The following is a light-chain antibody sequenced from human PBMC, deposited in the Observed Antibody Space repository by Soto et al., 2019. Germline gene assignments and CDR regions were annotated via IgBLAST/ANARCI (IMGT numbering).Light chain of an antibody. J-gene: IGKJ4*02. Sequence: DIQLTQSPSSLSASVGDRVTITCRASQGSSNFVAWYHQKPGKVPRRVIYSASTLQSGVPSRVSGGVSGTEFTLLISHLQHEDVGIFYCQKYQSAPPWFGGGTRVEI. CDR1: QGSSNF. V-gene: IGKV1-27*01. CDR2: SAS. CDR3: QKYQSAPPW.